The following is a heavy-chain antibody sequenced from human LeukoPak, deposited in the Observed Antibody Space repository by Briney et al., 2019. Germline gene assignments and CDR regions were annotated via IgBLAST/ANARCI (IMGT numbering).Heavy chain of an antibody. CDR3: ARDKSYGDSSDY. CDR2: IKQEGSEK. D-gene: IGHD4-17*01. J-gene: IGHJ4*02. Sequence: GGSLRLSCAASGFTFSSYWMSWVRQAPGKGREGVANIKQEGSEKYYVDSVKGRFTISRDNAKNSLYLQTNSLRAEDTAVYYCARDKSYGDSSDYWGQGTLVTVSS. V-gene: IGHV3-7*01. CDR1: GFTFSSYW.